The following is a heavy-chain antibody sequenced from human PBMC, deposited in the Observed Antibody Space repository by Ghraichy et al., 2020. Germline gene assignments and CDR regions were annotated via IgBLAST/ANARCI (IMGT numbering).Heavy chain of an antibody. Sequence: QTLSLTCAVYGGSFSGYYWSWIRQPPGKGLEWIGEINHSGSTNYNPSLKSRVTISIDTSKNQFSLKLSSVTAADTAVYYCARGQYSSSIHFDYWGQGTLVTVSS. CDR3: ARGQYSSSIHFDY. D-gene: IGHD6-6*01. CDR2: INHSGST. V-gene: IGHV4-34*01. J-gene: IGHJ4*02. CDR1: GGSFSGYY.